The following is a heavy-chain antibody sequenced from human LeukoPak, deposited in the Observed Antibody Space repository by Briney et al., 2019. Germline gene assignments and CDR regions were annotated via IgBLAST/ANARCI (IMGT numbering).Heavy chain of an antibody. D-gene: IGHD5-24*01. J-gene: IGHJ4*02. CDR2: ISNAGDNK. CDR1: GFTFSSYP. CDR3: ARDHPRDVYNLSGYFDY. Sequence: GGSLRLSCAASGFTFSSYPMHWVRQAPGKGLEWLAVISNAGDNKYYVDSVKGRFTISRDNSKNTLHLQMNSLRAEDTAVYYCARDHPRDVYNLSGYFDYWGQGTLVTVSS. V-gene: IGHV3-30-3*01.